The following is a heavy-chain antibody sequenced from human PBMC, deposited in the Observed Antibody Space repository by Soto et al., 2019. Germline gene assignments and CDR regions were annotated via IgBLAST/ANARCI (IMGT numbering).Heavy chain of an antibody. D-gene: IGHD1-26*01. V-gene: IGHV3-9*01. CDR1: GFTFGDYA. CDR3: AKDRYSGSYADAFDI. CDR2: ISWNSGNI. J-gene: IGHJ3*02. Sequence: EVQLVESGGGLVQPGRSLRLSCAASGFTFGDYAMHWVRQAPGKGLEWVSGISWNSGNIGYADSVKGRFTISRDNAKNYLYLQMNRLRGEDTAFYYCAKDRYSGSYADAFDIWGQGTMVTVSS.